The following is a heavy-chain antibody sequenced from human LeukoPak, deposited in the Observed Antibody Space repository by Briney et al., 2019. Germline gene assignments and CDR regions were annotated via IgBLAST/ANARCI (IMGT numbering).Heavy chain of an antibody. CDR1: GFTFSSYA. CDR2: ISYDGSNK. CDR3: AKEYYDSSGYYVDY. Sequence: PGRSLRLSCAASGFTFSSYAMHWVRQAPGKGLEWVAVISYDGSNKYYADSVKGRFTISRDNSKNTLYLQMNSLRAEDTAVYYCAKEYYDSSGYYVDYWGQGTLVTVSS. V-gene: IGHV3-30*04. D-gene: IGHD3-22*01. J-gene: IGHJ4*02.